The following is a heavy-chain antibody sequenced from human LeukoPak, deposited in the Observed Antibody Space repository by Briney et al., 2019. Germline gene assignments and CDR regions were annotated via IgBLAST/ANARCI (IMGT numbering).Heavy chain of an antibody. D-gene: IGHD5-12*01. CDR3: ARGGDIVATLIDY. CDR2: ISSSSSYI. J-gene: IGHJ4*02. Sequence: GGSLRLSCAASGFTFSSYSMNWVRQAPGKGLEWVSSISSSSSYIYYADSVKGRFTISRDNAKNSLYLQMNSLRAEDTAVYYCARGGDIVATLIDYWGQGTLVTVSS. CDR1: GFTFSSYS. V-gene: IGHV3-21*01.